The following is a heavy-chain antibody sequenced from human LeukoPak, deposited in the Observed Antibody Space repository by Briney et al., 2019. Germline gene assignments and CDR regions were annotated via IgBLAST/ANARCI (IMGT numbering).Heavy chain of an antibody. Sequence: PSETLSLTCAVYGGSFSGYYWSWIRQPPGKGLEWIGEINHSGSTNYNPSLKSRVTISVDTSKNQFSLKLSSVTAADTAVYYCARESSFKSSGSYYPFDPWGQGTLVTVSS. J-gene: IGHJ5*02. D-gene: IGHD1-26*01. CDR2: INHSGST. CDR3: ARESSFKSSGSYYPFDP. V-gene: IGHV4-34*01. CDR1: GGSFSGYY.